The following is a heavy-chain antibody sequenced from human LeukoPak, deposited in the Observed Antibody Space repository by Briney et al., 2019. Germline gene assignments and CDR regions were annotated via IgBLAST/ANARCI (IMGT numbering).Heavy chain of an antibody. J-gene: IGHJ4*02. CDR3: AIAVAGPFDY. V-gene: IGHV3-21*01. CDR1: GFTFRTYA. CDR2: TGSNGVT. D-gene: IGHD6-19*01. Sequence: GGSLRLSCTGSGFTFRTYAFSWVRQAPGKGLEWVSATGSNGVTYYADSVKGRFTISRDNAKNSLYLQMNSLRAEDTAVYYCAIAVAGPFDYWGQGTLVTVSS.